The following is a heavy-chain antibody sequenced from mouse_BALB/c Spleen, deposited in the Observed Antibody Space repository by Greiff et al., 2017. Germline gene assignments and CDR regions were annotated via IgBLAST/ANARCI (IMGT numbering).Heavy chain of an antibody. CDR3: ARFDYEGFNY. Sequence: QVQLQQSGAELAKPGASVKMSCKASGYTFTSYWMHWVKQRPGQGLEWIGYINPSTGYTEYNQKFKDKATLTADKSSSTAYMQLSSLTSEDSAVYYCARFDYEGFNYWGQGTTLTVSS. D-gene: IGHD2-4*01. J-gene: IGHJ2*01. V-gene: IGHV1-7*01. CDR1: GYTFTSYW. CDR2: INPSTGYT.